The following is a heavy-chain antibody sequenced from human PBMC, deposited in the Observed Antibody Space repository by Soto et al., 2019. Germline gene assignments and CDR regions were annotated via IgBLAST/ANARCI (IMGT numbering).Heavy chain of an antibody. CDR2: IYWNDNN. V-gene: IGHV2-5*01. Sequence: QITLKESGPTLVKPTQTLTLTCTFSGFSLSSPAVGVNWIRQPPGKALEWLALIYWNDNNQYSPSLRSRLTITKDTSKNQVVLTTTNVDPADTATYYCAHGSGWLSDYWGQGTLVTVSS. CDR1: GFSLSSPAVG. J-gene: IGHJ4*02. CDR3: AHGSGWLSDY. D-gene: IGHD6-19*01.